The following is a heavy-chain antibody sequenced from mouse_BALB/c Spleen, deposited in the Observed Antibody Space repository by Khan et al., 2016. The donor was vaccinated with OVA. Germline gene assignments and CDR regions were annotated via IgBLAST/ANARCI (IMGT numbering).Heavy chain of an antibody. D-gene: IGHD2-2*01. Sequence: VQLKESGPGLVKPSQSLSLTCTVTGYSITSDYAWNWIRQFPGNKLEWMGYISYSGSTNYNPSLKSRISITRDTSKNQFFLQLNSVTTEDTATYYCARYGSPYNDAMDYWGQGTTVTVSS. CDR2: ISYSGST. CDR1: GYSITSDYA. V-gene: IGHV3-2*02. J-gene: IGHJ4*01. CDR3: ARYGSPYNDAMDY.